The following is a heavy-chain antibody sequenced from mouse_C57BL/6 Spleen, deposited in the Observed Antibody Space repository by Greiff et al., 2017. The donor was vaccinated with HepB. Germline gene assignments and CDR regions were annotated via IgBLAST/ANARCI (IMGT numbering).Heavy chain of an antibody. V-gene: IGHV1-82*01. Sequence: QVQLQQSGPELVKPGASVKISCKASGYAFSSSWMNWVKQRPGKGLEWIGRIYPGDGDTNYNGKFKGKATLTADKSSSTAYMQLSSLTSEDSAVYFCAREGNYDYPWFAYWGQGTLVTVSA. CDR3: AREGNYDYPWFAY. D-gene: IGHD2-4*01. CDR1: GYAFSSSW. CDR2: IYPGDGDT. J-gene: IGHJ3*01.